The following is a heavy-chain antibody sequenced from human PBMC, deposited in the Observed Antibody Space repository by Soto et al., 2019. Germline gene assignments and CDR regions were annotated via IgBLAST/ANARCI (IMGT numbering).Heavy chain of an antibody. D-gene: IGHD6-13*01. J-gene: IGHJ4*02. V-gene: IGHV1-2*02. CDR1: GYTFTAYY. CDR3: AREGPEQQGFDY. Sequence: ASVKVSCKASGYTFTAYYVHWVRQAPGQGLEWMGWINPNSGGTSYAQKFQGRVSMTRDTSISTAYMELSRLRSDDTAVYYCAREGPEQQGFDYWGQGTLVTVSS. CDR2: INPNSGGT.